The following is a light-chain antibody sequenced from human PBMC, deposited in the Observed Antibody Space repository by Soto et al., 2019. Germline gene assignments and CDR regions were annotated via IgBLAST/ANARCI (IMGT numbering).Light chain of an antibody. CDR1: QNINNNY. CDR2: GAS. CDR3: QQHGTSTT. V-gene: IGKV3-20*01. J-gene: IGKJ4*01. Sequence: VVMTQSPRTLSLSPGEIATLSCGAGQNINNNYVGWYQQKPGQAPTLIIYGASASATGVPDRFSGSGSGKDFTIIINSLEAEDFAVYFCQQHGTSTTFGGGTKLESK.